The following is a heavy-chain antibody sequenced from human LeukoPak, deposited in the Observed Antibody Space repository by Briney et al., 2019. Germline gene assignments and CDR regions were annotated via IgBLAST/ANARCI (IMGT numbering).Heavy chain of an antibody. CDR3: ARDRKYSSSCHLDY. CDR2: MNPNSGNT. J-gene: IGHJ4*02. Sequence: ASVKVSCKASGYTFTSYDINWVRQATGQGLEWMGWMNPNSGNTGYAQKFQGRVTMTRNTSISTAYMELSSLRSEDTAVYYCARDRKYSSSCHLDYWGQGTLVTVSS. V-gene: IGHV1-8*01. CDR1: GYTFTSYD. D-gene: IGHD6-13*01.